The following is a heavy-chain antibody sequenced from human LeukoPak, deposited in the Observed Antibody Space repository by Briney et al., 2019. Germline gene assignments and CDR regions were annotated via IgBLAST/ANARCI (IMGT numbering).Heavy chain of an antibody. V-gene: IGHV1-2*02. CDR1: GYTFTDYH. CDR3: ARLTGGSETN. CDR2: IHPNIGGR. Sequence: ASVKVSCKASGYTFTDYHIHWVRQAPGQGPEWMGGIHPNIGGRNYAQKFEGRVTMSRDTSISTVYMELSSLRSDDTAMYYCARLTGGSETNWGQGTLVTVSA. J-gene: IGHJ4*02. D-gene: IGHD1-14*01.